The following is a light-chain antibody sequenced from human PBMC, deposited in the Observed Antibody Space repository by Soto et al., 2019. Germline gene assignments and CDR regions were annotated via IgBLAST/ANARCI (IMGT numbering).Light chain of an antibody. J-gene: IGLJ7*01. CDR2: RNN. Sequence: QYVLTQPPSASGTPGQRVNISCSGSSSNIGSNFVYWYQQLSGTAPKLLIYRNNQRPSGVPDRFSGSKSGTSASLAISGLRSEDEADYYCAAWDDSLSASVFGGGTQLTVL. V-gene: IGLV1-47*01. CDR1: SSNIGSNF. CDR3: AAWDDSLSASV.